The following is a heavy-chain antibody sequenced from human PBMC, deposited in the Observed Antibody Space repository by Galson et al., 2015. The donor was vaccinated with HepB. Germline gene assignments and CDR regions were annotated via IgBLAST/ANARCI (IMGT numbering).Heavy chain of an antibody. Sequence: SVKVSCKASGYTFTTYYMHWVRQAPGQGPEWMGIINPSGGSATYAQNFQGRVTMTRDTSTRTVYMELSSLRSEDTAVYYCARGPPIVEIPATFDPWGQGTLVTVSS. J-gene: IGHJ5*02. CDR1: GYTFTTYY. CDR2: INPSGGSA. CDR3: ARGPPIVEIPATFDP. V-gene: IGHV1-46*01. D-gene: IGHD2-2*01.